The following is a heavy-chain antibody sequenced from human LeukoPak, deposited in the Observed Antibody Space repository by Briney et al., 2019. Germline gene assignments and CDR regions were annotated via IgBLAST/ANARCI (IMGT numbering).Heavy chain of an antibody. Sequence: PGGSLRLSCAASGFTVGSSPINWVRQAPGRGLEWVSVIYSGGNTFYADSVKGRFTISRHNSENTLYLQMNSLSADDTAVYYCARLMGSGWFDPWGQGTLVTVFS. CDR2: IYSGGNT. V-gene: IGHV3-53*04. D-gene: IGHD1-26*01. CDR1: GFTVGSSP. CDR3: ARLMGSGWFDP. J-gene: IGHJ5*02.